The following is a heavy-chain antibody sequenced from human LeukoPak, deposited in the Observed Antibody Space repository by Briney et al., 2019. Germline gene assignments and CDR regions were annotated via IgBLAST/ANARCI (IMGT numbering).Heavy chain of an antibody. V-gene: IGHV7-4-1*02. CDR3: ARAASYYYGSSYYGSASDY. CDR1: GYTFTSYA. J-gene: IGHJ4*02. D-gene: IGHD3-10*01. CDR2: INTNTGNP. Sequence: ASVKVSCKASGYTFTSYAMNWVRQAPGQGLEWMGWINTNTGNPTYAQGFTGRFVFSLDTSVSTAYLQISSLKAEDTAVYYCARAASYYYGSSYYGSASDYWGQGTLVTVSS.